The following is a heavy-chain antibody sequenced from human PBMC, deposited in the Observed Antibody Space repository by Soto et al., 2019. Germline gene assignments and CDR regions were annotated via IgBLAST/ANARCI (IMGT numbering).Heavy chain of an antibody. J-gene: IGHJ4*02. CDR2: ISGSGGST. Sequence: SGGSLRLSCAASGFTFSSYATSWVRQAPGKGLEWVSAISGSGGSTYYADSVKGRFTISRDNSKNTLYLQMNSLRAEDTAVYYCAKDLGKITGTTFHYWGQGTLVTVSS. D-gene: IGHD1-20*01. CDR3: AKDLGKITGTTFHY. V-gene: IGHV3-23*01. CDR1: GFTFSSYA.